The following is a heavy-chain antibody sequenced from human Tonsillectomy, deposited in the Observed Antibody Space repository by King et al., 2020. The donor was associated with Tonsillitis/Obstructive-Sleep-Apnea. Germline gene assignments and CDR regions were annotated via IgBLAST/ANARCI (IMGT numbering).Heavy chain of an antibody. CDR1: GFTFDNYA. Sequence: EVQLVESGGGLVQPGRSLRLSCAASGFTFDNYAMHWVRQAPGKGLEWVSGISWNSGSIGYADSVKGRFTISRDNAKNSLYLQMNSLRAEDTALYYCAKASGDFWCYENFYYMDVWGKGTTVTVSS. CDR2: ISWNSGSI. CDR3: AKASGDFWCYENFYYMDV. J-gene: IGHJ6*03. D-gene: IGHD3-3*01. V-gene: IGHV3-9*01.